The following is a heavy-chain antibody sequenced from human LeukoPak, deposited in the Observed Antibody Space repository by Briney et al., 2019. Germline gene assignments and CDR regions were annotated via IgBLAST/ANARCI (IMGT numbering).Heavy chain of an antibody. D-gene: IGHD6-13*01. CDR2: IKQDGSEK. J-gene: IGHJ4*02. CDR1: GFTFSSYA. V-gene: IGHV3-7*01. Sequence: GGSLRLSCAASGFTFSSYAMSWVRQAPGKGLEWVANIKQDGSEKYYVDSVKGRFTISRDNAKNSLYLQMNSLGGDDTAVYYSARDRAGNRDYWGQGTLVIVSS. CDR3: ARDRAGNRDY.